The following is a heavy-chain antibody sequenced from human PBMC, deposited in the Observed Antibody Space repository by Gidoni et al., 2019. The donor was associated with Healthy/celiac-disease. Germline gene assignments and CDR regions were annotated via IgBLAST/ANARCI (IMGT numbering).Heavy chain of an antibody. V-gene: IGHV3-64D*06. CDR3: VKDALYCSGGSCYPRYGMDV. D-gene: IGHD2-15*01. J-gene: IGHJ6*02. Sequence: EVQLVESGGGLVQPGGSLGLSCSASGFTFSRFAIHWVRQPPGKGLEYVSAISSNGGSTYYADSVKGRFTISRDNSKNTLYLQMSSLRAEDTAVYYCVKDALYCSGGSCYPRYGMDVWGQGTTVTVSS. CDR1: GFTFSRFA. CDR2: ISSNGGST.